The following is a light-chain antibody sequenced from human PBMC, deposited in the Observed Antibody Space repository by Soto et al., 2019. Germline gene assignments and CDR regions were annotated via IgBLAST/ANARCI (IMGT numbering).Light chain of an antibody. V-gene: IGLV2-11*01. CDR3: CSYAGTYTQWV. J-gene: IGLJ3*02. Sequence: QSALTQPRSVSGSPGQSVTISCTGTSSDVGGYNYVSWYQQHPGKAPKLVIYDVSKRPSGVPDRFSGSKSGNTASLTVSGLQAEDEADYSCCSYAGTYTQWVFGGWTKLTVL. CDR2: DVS. CDR1: SSDVGGYNY.